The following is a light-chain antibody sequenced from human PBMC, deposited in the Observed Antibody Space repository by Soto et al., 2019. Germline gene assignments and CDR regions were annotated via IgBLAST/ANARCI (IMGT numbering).Light chain of an antibody. CDR2: DAS. CDR3: QQYSSYSAWT. J-gene: IGKJ1*01. V-gene: IGKV1-5*01. CDR1: QSINKW. Sequence: DIPLTPSPSTLSGSVGASVTISCGASQSINKWLAWHQHKPGKAPKLLIYDASSLQSGVPPRFSGSGSGTEFTLTIRSLQPDDIATYYCQQYSSYSAWTFGEGTKVDI.